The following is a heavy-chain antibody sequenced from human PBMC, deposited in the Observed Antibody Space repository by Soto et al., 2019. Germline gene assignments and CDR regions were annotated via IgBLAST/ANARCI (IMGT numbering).Heavy chain of an antibody. V-gene: IGHV3-33*01. CDR3: TRANTSPFDY. Sequence: QVQLVKSGGGVVQPGTSLRLSCAASGFSLSSFGMHWVRQAPGKGLEWVAIIWFDGSQQHYADSVKGRFTISRDTSKTIVYLQMNSLRDEDTAVYYCTRANTSPFDYWGRGTRVTVSS. J-gene: IGHJ4*02. CDR1: GFSLSSFG. CDR2: IWFDGSQQ.